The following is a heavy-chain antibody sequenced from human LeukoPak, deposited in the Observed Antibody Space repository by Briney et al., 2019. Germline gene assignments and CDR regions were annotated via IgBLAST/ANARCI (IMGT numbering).Heavy chain of an antibody. Sequence: GGSLRLSCAASGFTFRTYAMHWVRQAPGKGLEWVAVISYDGNNRYYADSVKGQFTISRDNSKNTLYLQMNSLRAEDTAVYYCARDARTIIAVAGTFDDWGQGTLVTVSS. V-gene: IGHV3-30-3*01. J-gene: IGHJ4*02. CDR2: ISYDGNNR. D-gene: IGHD6-19*01. CDR3: ARDARTIIAVAGTFDD. CDR1: GFTFRTYA.